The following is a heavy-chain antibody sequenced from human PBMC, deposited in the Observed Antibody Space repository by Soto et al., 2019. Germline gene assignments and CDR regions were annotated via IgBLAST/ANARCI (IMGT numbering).Heavy chain of an antibody. CDR3: AQMWFGELWHGMDV. V-gene: IGHV1-69*02. Sequence: QLVQSGAEVKKPGSSVKVSCKASGDDFLSYTISWVRQAPGQGPEWMGTIIPILDVAKNAQKFQGRVAITADKATSTVYMELRSLRSDDTAVYYCAQMWFGELWHGMDVWGQGTTITVSS. D-gene: IGHD3-10*01. CDR1: GDDFLSYT. J-gene: IGHJ6*02. CDR2: IIPILDVA.